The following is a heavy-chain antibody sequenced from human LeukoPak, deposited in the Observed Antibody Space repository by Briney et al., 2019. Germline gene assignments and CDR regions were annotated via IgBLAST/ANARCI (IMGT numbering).Heavy chain of an antibody. CDR1: GFTFSDYY. D-gene: IGHD5-18*01. Sequence: GGSLTLSCAASGFTFSDYYMRWIRQAPGKGLEGVSYISSSGSTIYYADSVKGRFTISTDNAKNSLYLQMNSLRAEDTAVYYCARVGGRGYSYGYLDYWGEGTLVTVSS. J-gene: IGHJ4*02. CDR3: ARVGGRGYSYGYLDY. V-gene: IGHV3-11*01. CDR2: ISSSGSTI.